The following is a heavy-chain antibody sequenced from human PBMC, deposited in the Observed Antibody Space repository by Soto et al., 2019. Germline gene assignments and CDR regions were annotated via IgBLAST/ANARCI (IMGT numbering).Heavy chain of an antibody. CDR1: GSSLSTTGEG. D-gene: IGHD1-26*01. J-gene: IGHJ6*02. CDR2: VHCNDDK. Sequence: QITLKQAGPTLVKPTQTLTLSGTFSGSSLSTTGEGVLWIRQPPGKAPEWLALVHCNDDKPYSPSLRPRLTSSKDTSRNPVVLSLANLAPVETGTHSCAHRRLGHTTPDYISLDLWGQATTVIVSS. CDR3: AHRRLGHTTPDYISLDL. V-gene: IGHV2-5*01.